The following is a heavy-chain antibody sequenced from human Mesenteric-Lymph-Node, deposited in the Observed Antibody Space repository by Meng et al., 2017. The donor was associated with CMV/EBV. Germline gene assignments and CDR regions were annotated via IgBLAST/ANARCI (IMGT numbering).Heavy chain of an antibody. CDR2: ISAYKGNT. D-gene: IGHD3-22*01. CDR1: VYTFTSYG. Sequence: SVNVSFKASVYTFTSYGISWVRQASGQGLEWMGWISAYKGNTNYAQKLQGRVTMTTDTSTSTAYMELRSLRSDGAAVYYCARVSYSSGLDYWVQGTLVTVSS. V-gene: IGHV1-18*01. J-gene: IGHJ4*02. CDR3: ARVSYSSGLDY.